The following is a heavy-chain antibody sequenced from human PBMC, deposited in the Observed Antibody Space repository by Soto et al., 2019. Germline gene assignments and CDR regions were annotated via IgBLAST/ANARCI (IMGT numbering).Heavy chain of an antibody. D-gene: IGHD3-3*01. V-gene: IGHV3-30-3*01. CDR1: GFTFSSYA. CDR2: ISYDGSNK. CDR3: AREQNYDFWSGYYHSPYFLDY. Sequence: GGSLRLSCAASGFTFSSYAMHWVRQAPGKGLEWVAVISYDGSNKYYADSVKGRFTISRDNSKNTLYLQMNSLRAEDTAVYYCAREQNYDFWSGYYHSPYFLDYPGQGTLDTVSS. J-gene: IGHJ4*02.